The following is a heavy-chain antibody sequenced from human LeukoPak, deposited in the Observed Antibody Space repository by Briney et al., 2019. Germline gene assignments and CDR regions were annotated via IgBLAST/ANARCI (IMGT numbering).Heavy chain of an antibody. D-gene: IGHD5-18*01. CDR2: IYSGGST. CDR3: ARGDGYSPNGMDV. V-gene: IGHV3-53*01. J-gene: IGHJ6*02. Sequence: PGGSLRLSCAASGFTVSSNHMSWVRQAPGKGLEWVSVIYSGGSTYYADSVKGRFTISRDNSKNTLYLQMNSLRAEDTAVYYCARGDGYSPNGMDVWGQGTTVTVSS. CDR1: GFTVSSNH.